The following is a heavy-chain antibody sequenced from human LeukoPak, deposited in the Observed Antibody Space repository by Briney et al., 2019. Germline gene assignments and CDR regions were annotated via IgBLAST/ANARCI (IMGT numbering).Heavy chain of an antibody. V-gene: IGHV3-53*01. J-gene: IGHJ4*02. CDR2: IYSGGST. CDR3: AGHYYDSSGPLG. Sequence: GGSLRISCAASGCTVSSNYMSWVRQAPGKGLEWVSVIYSGGSTYYADSVKGRFTISRDNAKNSLYLQMNSLRAEDTAVYYCAGHYYDSSGPLGWGQGTLVTVSS. CDR1: GCTVSSNY. D-gene: IGHD3-22*01.